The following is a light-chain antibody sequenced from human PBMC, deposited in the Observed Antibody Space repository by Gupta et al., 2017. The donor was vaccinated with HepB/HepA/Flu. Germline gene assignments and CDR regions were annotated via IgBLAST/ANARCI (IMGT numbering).Light chain of an antibody. CDR1: QSVLASYNNKND. CDR2: WAS. V-gene: IGKV4-1*01. J-gene: IGKJ2*01. Sequence: DIVMTQSPDSLAVSLGERATINCKSGQSVLASYNNKNDLAWYQQKPGQPPKLLIYWASTRESGVPDRFSGSGSGTDFTLTISGLQAEDVAVYYCQQDNTSPFTFGQGTKLEIK. CDR3: QQDNTSPFT.